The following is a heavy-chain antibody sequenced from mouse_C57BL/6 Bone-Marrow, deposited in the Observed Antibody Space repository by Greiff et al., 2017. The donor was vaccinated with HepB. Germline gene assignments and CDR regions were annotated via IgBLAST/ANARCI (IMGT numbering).Heavy chain of an antibody. J-gene: IGHJ2*01. CDR1: GFTFSDYY. V-gene: IGHV5-12*01. D-gene: IGHD1-1*01. Sequence: EVKLVESGGGLVQPGGSLKLSCAASGFTFSDYYMYWVRQTPEKRLEWVAYISNGGGSTYYPDTVKGRFTNSRDNAKNTLYLQMSRLKSEDTAMYYCARQGTTYYFDYWGQGTTLTVSS. CDR2: ISNGGGST. CDR3: ARQGTTYYFDY.